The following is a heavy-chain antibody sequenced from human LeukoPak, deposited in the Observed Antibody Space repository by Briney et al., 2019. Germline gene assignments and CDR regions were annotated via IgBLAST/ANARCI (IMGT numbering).Heavy chain of an antibody. CDR1: GGSFSGYY. J-gene: IGHJ6*03. CDR2: INHSGST. Sequence: SETLSLTCAVYGGSFSGYYWSWIRQPPGKGLEWIGEINHSGSTNYNPSLKSRVTISVDTSKKQFSLKLSSVTAADTAVYYCARVPSFRLYDFRSLDYYYYMDVWGKGTTVTVSS. V-gene: IGHV4-34*01. CDR3: ARVPSFRLYDFRSLDYYYYMDV. D-gene: IGHD3-3*01.